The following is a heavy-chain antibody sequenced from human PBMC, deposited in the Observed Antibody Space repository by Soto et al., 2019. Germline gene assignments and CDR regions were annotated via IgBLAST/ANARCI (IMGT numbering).Heavy chain of an antibody. CDR1: GFTFSSYA. V-gene: IGHV3-23*01. D-gene: IGHD2-15*01. Sequence: GGSLRLSCAASGFTFSSYAMGWVRQGPGKGLEWVAVVSIGGSTNYADSVRGRFTISRDNSKNTLSLQMNSLTAEDTAVYFCAKRRGAGGHFDYWGQGALVTVSS. CDR2: VSIGGST. J-gene: IGHJ4*02. CDR3: AKRRGAGGHFDY.